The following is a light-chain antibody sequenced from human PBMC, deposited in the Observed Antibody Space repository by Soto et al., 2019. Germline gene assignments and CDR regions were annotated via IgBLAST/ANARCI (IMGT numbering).Light chain of an antibody. CDR3: RQRYSWPLT. CDR2: EAS. CDR1: QSVRGF. J-gene: IGKJ4*01. Sequence: EVVLTQSPATLSLSPGERAILSCRASQSVRGFLAWYQHRPGQAPRLVIYEASNRATGISARFSGGGYGTDFTLTISILEPEDVAIYYCRQRYSWPLTFGGGTRVEIK. V-gene: IGKV3-11*01.